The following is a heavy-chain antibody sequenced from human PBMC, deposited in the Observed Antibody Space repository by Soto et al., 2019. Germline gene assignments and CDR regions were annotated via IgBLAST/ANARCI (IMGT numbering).Heavy chain of an antibody. J-gene: IGHJ6*02. Sequence: PSETLSLTCTVSGGSISSSSYYWGWIRQPPGKGLEWIGSIYYSGSTYYNPSLKSRVTISVDTSRNQFSLKLSSVTAADTAVYYCARHYDYYDSSGPWPFYYYYYGMDVWGQGTTVTVSS. V-gene: IGHV4-39*01. CDR2: IYYSGST. CDR1: GGSISSSSYY. CDR3: ARHYDYYDSSGPWPFYYYYYGMDV. D-gene: IGHD3-22*01.